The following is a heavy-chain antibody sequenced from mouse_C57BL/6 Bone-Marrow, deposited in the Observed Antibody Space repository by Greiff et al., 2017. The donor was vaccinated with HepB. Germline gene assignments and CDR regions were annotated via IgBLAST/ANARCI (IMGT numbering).Heavy chain of an antibody. V-gene: IGHV14-4*01. J-gene: IGHJ2*01. Sequence: VQLKQSGAELVRPGASVKLSCTASGFNIKDDYMHWVKQRPEQGLEWIGWIDPENGDTEYASKFQGKATITADTSSNTAYLQLSSLTSEDTAGYYCTTNVGVFLDYWGQGTTLTVSS. CDR2: IDPENGDT. CDR3: TTNVGVFLDY. CDR1: GFNIKDDY.